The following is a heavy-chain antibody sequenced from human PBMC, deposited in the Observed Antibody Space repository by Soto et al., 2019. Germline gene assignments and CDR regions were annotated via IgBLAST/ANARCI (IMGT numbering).Heavy chain of an antibody. CDR3: AKDYSSGYYAFDI. CDR1: GFTFTTYA. V-gene: IGHV3-23*01. Sequence: GGSLRLSCAPSGFTFTTYAMSWVHQAPGKGLEWVLSISSGGDTYYADSEKGRFTISRDSSKNTLYLQMNNLRAEDTATYYCAKDYSSGYYAFDIWGRGTMVTVSS. CDR2: ISSGGDT. D-gene: IGHD3-22*01. J-gene: IGHJ3*02.